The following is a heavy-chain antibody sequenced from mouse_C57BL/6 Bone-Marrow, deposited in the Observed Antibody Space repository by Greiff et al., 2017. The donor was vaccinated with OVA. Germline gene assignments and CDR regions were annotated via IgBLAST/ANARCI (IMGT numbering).Heavy chain of an antibody. D-gene: IGHD2-1*01. CDR1: GFTFSSYG. J-gene: IGHJ4*01. CDR3: ARHKGNYPYYYAMDY. Sequence: EVQGVESGGDLVKPGGSLKLSCAASGFTFSSYGMSWVRQTPDKRLEWVATISSGGSCTYYPDSVKGRFTISRDNAKNTLYLQMSSLKSEDTAMYYCARHKGNYPYYYAMDYWGQGTSVTVSS. CDR2: ISSGGSCT. V-gene: IGHV5-6*01.